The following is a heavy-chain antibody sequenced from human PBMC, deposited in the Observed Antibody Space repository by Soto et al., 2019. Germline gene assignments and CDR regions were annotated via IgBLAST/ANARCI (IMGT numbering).Heavy chain of an antibody. Sequence: QVQLVQSGAEVKKPGSSVKVSCKASGGTFSSYAISWVRQAPGQGLEWMGGIIPIFGTANYAQKFQGRVTITADESTSTGFMELSSLRSDDTAVYYCARESLQEQWLMYYFDSWGQGTLVIVSS. J-gene: IGHJ4*02. CDR1: GGTFSSYA. CDR2: IIPIFGTA. V-gene: IGHV1-69*01. D-gene: IGHD6-19*01. CDR3: ARESLQEQWLMYYFDS.